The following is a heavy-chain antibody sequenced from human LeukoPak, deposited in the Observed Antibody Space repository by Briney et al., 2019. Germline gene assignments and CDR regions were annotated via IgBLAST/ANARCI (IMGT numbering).Heavy chain of an antibody. CDR1: GGSISSGDYY. Sequence: SQTLSLTCTVSGGSISSGDYYWSWIRQPPGKGLEWVGYIYYSGSTYYNPSLKSRVTISVDTSKNQFSLKLSSVTAADTAVYFCARGLRVGNTGYYFDYWGQGTLVTVSS. CDR2: IYYSGST. CDR3: ARGLRVGNTGYYFDY. J-gene: IGHJ4*02. D-gene: IGHD1-26*01. V-gene: IGHV4-30-4*01.